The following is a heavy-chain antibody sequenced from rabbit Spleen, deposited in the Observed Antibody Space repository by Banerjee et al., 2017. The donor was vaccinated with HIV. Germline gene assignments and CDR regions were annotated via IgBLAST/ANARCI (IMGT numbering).Heavy chain of an antibody. V-gene: IGHV1S40*01. D-gene: IGHD1-1*01. CDR2: IDGGSSGNT. J-gene: IGHJ4*01. Sequence: QSLEESGGDVVKPGASLTVTCKASGLDLSSSYWICWVRQAPGKGLEWIACIDGGSSGNTYYASWAKGRFTISKTSSTTVTLQMTSLTAADTATYFCARDLVGVIGWNFYLWGPGTLVTVS. CDR3: ARDLVGVIGWNFYL. CDR1: GLDLSSSYW.